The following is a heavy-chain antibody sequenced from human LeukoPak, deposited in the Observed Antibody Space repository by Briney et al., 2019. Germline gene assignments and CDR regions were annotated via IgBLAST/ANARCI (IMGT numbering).Heavy chain of an antibody. CDR2: NSGSGGST. D-gene: IGHD3-9*01. J-gene: IGHJ4*02. V-gene: IGHV3-23*01. CDR3: ARDQGSYYDILTGYYMGYFDY. Sequence: GSLRLSCAASGFTFNTYAMSWVRQAPGKGLEWVSSNSGSGGSTYYADSVEGRFTISRDNSKNTLYLQMNSLRAEDTAVYYCARDQGSYYDILTGYYMGYFDYWGQGTLVTVSS. CDR1: GFTFNTYA.